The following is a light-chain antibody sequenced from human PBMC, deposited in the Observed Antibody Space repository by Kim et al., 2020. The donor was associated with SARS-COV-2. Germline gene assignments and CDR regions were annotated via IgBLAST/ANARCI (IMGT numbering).Light chain of an antibody. J-gene: IGKJ4*01. V-gene: IGKV1-17*03. CDR1: QGINNY. CDR2: AVS. CDR3: LQHKSSPLT. Sequence: DIQMTQSPSAISASVGDRVTITCRASQGINNYLTWFRQKPGRVPERLIYAVSSLQNGVPLRFSGSGSGTEFTLTISSLQPEDFATYYCLQHKSSPLTFGGGTKVDIK.